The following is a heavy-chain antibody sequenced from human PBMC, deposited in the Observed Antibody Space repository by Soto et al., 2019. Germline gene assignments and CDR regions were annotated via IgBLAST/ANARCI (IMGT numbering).Heavy chain of an antibody. D-gene: IGHD1-1*01. V-gene: IGHV3-48*03. J-gene: IGHJ6*02. CDR2: IYNSGSTM. CDR3: ARESGGTGLDV. Sequence: PGGSLRLSCAASGFTFSAFEMNWVRQAPGKGLEWLSYIYNSGSTMTYADSVKGRFAISRDNAKNSLYLQMYSLRAEDTAAYYCARESGGTGLDVWGQGTTVTVSS. CDR1: GFTFSAFE.